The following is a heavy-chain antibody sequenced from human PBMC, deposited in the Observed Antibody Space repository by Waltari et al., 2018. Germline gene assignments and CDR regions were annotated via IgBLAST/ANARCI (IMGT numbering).Heavy chain of an antibody. D-gene: IGHD2-2*01. CDR1: GFSLNRYS. CDR3: ARELGGSAAGTDH. V-gene: IGHV3-48*01. J-gene: IGHJ1*01. CDR2: ISWSDDKT. Sequence: EVRLVQSGGDLVQPGGSLRLSCAVSGFSLNRYSMIWVRQTPERGLEWVSYISWSDDKTEYADSGRGRFTISRDIARNSVSLQMKNLKVEDTAMYYCARELGGSAAGTDHWGQGSMVFVSS.